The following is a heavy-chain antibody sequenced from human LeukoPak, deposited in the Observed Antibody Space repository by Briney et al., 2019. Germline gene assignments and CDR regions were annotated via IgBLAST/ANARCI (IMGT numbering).Heavy chain of an antibody. Sequence: GGSLRLSCAASGFTFSSYGMNWVRQAPGKGLEWVSTISGSGASTHYADSVKGRVTISRDNSKNTLYLQMNNLRAEDTAVYYCAKDQAFGGLTIPFDYWGQGTLVTVSS. D-gene: IGHD3-16*01. CDR1: GFTFSSYG. CDR2: ISGSGAST. V-gene: IGHV3-23*01. J-gene: IGHJ4*02. CDR3: AKDQAFGGLTIPFDY.